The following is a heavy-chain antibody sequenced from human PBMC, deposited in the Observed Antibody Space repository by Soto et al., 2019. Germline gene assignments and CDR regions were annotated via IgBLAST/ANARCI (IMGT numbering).Heavy chain of an antibody. CDR1: GYTFTNFG. CDR2: ISAYNGNT. V-gene: IGHV1-18*01. D-gene: IGHD3-16*01. J-gene: IGHJ4*02. Sequence: QVHLVQSGAEVKKPGASVKVSCTASGYTFTNFGISWVRQAPGQGLEWMGWISAYNGNTNYAQKFQGRVTMTTDTSTRTAYMELRSPRSDDRSVLCCARGGTPIDYWAQGALVTVSS. CDR3: ARGGTPIDY.